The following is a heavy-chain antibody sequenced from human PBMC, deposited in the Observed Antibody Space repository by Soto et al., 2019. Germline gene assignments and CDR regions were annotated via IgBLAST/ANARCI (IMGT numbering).Heavy chain of an antibody. J-gene: IGHJ6*02. V-gene: IGHV1-18*01. CDR1: GYTFTSYG. CDR3: ARDLQTMDV. CDR2: IRAYNGNT. Sequence: QVQLVQSGAEVKKPGASVKVSCKASGYTFTSYGISWVRQAPGQGLEWMGWIRAYNGNTNYAQKLQGRVTMTTDTTPSTAYMEVRSRTSDVTAVYYCARDLQTMDVWGQGTTVTVSS.